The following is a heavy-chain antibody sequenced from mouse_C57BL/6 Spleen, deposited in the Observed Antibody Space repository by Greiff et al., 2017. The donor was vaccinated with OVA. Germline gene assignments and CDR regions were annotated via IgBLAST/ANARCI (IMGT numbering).Heavy chain of an antibody. Sequence: QVQLQQPGAGLVKPGASVKLSCKASGYTFTSYWITWVQQRPGQGLEWIGYICPGSGSINYNEKVKSKSTMTVDAYSSTAYMQMSSMTSEDDAVYYCASKRGSKDYAMDYWGQGTSVTVSS. CDR3: ASKRGSKDYAMDY. J-gene: IGHJ4*01. CDR2: ICPGSGSI. V-gene: IGHV1-55*01. CDR1: GYTFTSYW.